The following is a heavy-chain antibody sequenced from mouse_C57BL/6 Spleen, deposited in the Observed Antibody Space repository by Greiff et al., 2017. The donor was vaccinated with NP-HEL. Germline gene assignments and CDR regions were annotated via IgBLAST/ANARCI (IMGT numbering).Heavy chain of an antibody. V-gene: IGHV5-4*01. J-gene: IGHJ2*01. CDR1: GFTFSSYA. CDR2: ISDGGSYT. CDR3: ARDQITTVVPYYFDY. D-gene: IGHD1-1*01. Sequence: EVQRVESGGGLVKPGGSLKLSCAASGFTFSSYAMSWVRQTPEKRLEWVATISDGGSYTYYPDNVKGRFTISRDNAKNNLYLQMSHLKSEDTAMYYCARDQITTVVPYYFDYWGQGTTLTVSS.